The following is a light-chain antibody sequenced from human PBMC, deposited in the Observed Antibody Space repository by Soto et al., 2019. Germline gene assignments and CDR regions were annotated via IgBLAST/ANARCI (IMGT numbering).Light chain of an antibody. CDR1: QGISSY. CDR2: AAS. CDR3: QQFDSYLWT. V-gene: IGKV1-9*01. J-gene: IGKJ1*01. Sequence: DIQMTQSPSSLSASVGDRVTITCRASQGISSYLAWYQQKPGKAPKLLIYAASTLQTGVPSRFSGGGSGTEFTLTIDSLQPEDFATYYCQQFDSYLWTFGQGTKVDI.